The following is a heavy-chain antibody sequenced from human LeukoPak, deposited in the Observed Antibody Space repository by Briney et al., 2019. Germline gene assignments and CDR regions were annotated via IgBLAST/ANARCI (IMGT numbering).Heavy chain of an antibody. V-gene: IGHV4-59*01. CDR3: AAGYSYGPLRFDY. Sequence: PSETLSLTCTVSGGSISSYYSSWIRQPPGKGLEWIGYIYYSGSTNYNPSLKSRVTISVDTSKNQFSLKLSSVTAADTAVYYCAAGYSYGPLRFDYWGQGTLVTVSS. CDR1: GGSISSYY. D-gene: IGHD5-18*01. CDR2: IYYSGST. J-gene: IGHJ4*02.